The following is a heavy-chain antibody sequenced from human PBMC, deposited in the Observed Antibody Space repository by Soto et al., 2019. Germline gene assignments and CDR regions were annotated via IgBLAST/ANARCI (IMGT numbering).Heavy chain of an antibody. D-gene: IGHD2-15*01. CDR1: GFTFSSYW. V-gene: IGHV3-7*01. CDR3: ARDRHRYCSGGSCYSGVGDY. J-gene: IGHJ4*02. CDR2: IKQDGSEK. Sequence: GGSLRLSCAASGFTFSSYWMSWVRQAPGKGLEWVANIKQDGSEKYYVDSVKGRFTISRDNAKNSLYLQMNSLRAEDTAVYYCARDRHRYCSGGSCYSGVGDYWGQGTLVTVSS.